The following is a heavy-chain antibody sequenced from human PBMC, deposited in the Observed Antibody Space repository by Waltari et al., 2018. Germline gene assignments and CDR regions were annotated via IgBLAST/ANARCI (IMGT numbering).Heavy chain of an antibody. CDR3: AQRGSTSYNWFDP. D-gene: IGHD2-2*01. V-gene: IGHV1-3*01. J-gene: IGHJ5*02. Sequence: VQLVESGGALVQPGASVKVSCKASGYPFPSYAMHWVGQAPGQRLDGMGGINAGNGNTKYAQKYQGRVTITTDESTSTAYMELSSLRSEDTAVYYCAQRGSTSYNWFDPWGQGTLVTVSS. CDR1: GYPFPSYA. CDR2: INAGNGNT.